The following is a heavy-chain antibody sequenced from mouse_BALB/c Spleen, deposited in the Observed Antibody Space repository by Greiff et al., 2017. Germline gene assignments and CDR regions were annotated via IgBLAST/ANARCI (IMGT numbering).Heavy chain of an antibody. Sequence: DVKLVESGGGLVKPGGSLKLSCAASGFTFSDYYMYWVRQTPEKRLEWVATISDGGSYTYYPDSVKGRFTISRDNAKNNLYLQMSSLKSEDTAMYYCARDYRYDDWYFDVWGAGTTVTVSS. V-gene: IGHV5-4*02. CDR1: GFTFSDYY. D-gene: IGHD2-14*01. J-gene: IGHJ1*01. CDR3: ARDYRYDDWYFDV. CDR2: ISDGGSYT.